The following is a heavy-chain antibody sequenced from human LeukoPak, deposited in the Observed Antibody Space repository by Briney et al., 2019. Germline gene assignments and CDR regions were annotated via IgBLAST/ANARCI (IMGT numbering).Heavy chain of an antibody. CDR3: ARRYSGSYSDWFDP. D-gene: IGHD1-26*01. Sequence: GASVKVSCKASGYTFTSYGISWVRQAPGQGLEWMGWISAYNGNTNYAQKLQGRVTMTTDTSTSTAYMELRSLRSDDTAVYYRARRYSGSYSDWFDPWGQGTLVTVSS. CDR2: ISAYNGNT. V-gene: IGHV1-18*01. J-gene: IGHJ5*02. CDR1: GYTFTSYG.